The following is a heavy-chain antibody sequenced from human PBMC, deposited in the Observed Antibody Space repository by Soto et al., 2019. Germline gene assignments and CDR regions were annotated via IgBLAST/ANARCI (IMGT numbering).Heavy chain of an antibody. V-gene: IGHV4-34*01. CDR1: GGSFSGYY. CDR2: VNHGGTS. J-gene: IGHJ5*02. Sequence: PSETLSLTCAVHGGSFSGYYWDWIRQPPGKGLEWIGEVNHGGTSNYNPSLKSRAIISVDTSKNQFSLKLTSVTAADTAVYYCAREDSSGYYNWFDPWGQGTLVTVSS. D-gene: IGHD3-22*01. CDR3: AREDSSGYYNWFDP.